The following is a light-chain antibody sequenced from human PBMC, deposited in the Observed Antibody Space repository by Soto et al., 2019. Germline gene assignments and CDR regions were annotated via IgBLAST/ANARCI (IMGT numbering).Light chain of an antibody. J-gene: IGKJ1*01. CDR2: GAS. CDR3: QLHTA. CDR1: QSIASSY. Sequence: VFPPSPGTLSLSPVKRSPLSCRASQSIASSYLAWYQQKPGQAPRLLIFGASNRANAIPDRFSGSGSGTDFTLTISRLEHEDFAVYYCQLHTACGNGNKVDIK. V-gene: IGKV3-20*01.